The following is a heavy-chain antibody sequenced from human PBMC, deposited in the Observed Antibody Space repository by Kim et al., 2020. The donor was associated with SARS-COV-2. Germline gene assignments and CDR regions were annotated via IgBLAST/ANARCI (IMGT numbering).Heavy chain of an antibody. CDR1: GYTFTSYG. Sequence: ASVKVSCKASGYTFTSYGISWVRQAPGQGLEWMGWISAYNGNTNYAQKLQGRVTITTDTSTSTAYMELRSLRSDDTAVYYCARDYYDFWSGYYIFDYWGQGPLVTSFS. CDR2: ISAYNGNT. CDR3: ARDYYDFWSGYYIFDY. D-gene: IGHD3-3*01. V-gene: IGHV1-18*01. J-gene: IGHJ4*02.